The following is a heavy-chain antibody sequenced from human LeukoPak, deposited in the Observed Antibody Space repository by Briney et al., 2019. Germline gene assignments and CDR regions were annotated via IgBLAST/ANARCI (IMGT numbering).Heavy chain of an antibody. V-gene: IGHV4-39*01. J-gene: IGHJ4*02. Sequence: SETLSLTCTVSGGSISSSSYYWGWIRQPPGKGLEWIGSIYYSGSTYYNPSLKSRVTISVDTSKNQFSLKLSSVTAADTAVYYCAGLYLVAATRGYDYWGQGTLVTVSS. D-gene: IGHD2-15*01. CDR1: GGSISSSSYY. CDR3: AGLYLVAATRGYDY. CDR2: IYYSGST.